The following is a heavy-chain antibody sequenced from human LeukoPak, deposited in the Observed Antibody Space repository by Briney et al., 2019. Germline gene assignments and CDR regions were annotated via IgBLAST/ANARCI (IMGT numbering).Heavy chain of an antibody. CDR3: ARDYGPVSVTMVRGVHDAFDI. Sequence: PGGSLRLSCAASGFTFSSYAMSWVRQAPGRGLEWVSAISGSGGSTYYADSVKGRFTMSRDNSKNTLYLQMNSLRAEDAAVYYCARDYGPVSVTMVRGVHDAFDIWGQGTMVTVSS. J-gene: IGHJ3*02. D-gene: IGHD3-10*01. CDR2: ISGSGGST. V-gene: IGHV3-23*01. CDR1: GFTFSSYA.